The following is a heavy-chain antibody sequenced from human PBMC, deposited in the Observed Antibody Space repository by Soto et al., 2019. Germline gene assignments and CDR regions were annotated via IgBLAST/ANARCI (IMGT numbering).Heavy chain of an antibody. CDR1: WFPHRQNRKC. D-gene: IGHD2-2*01. J-gene: IGHJ6*03. V-gene: IGHV2-70*11. Sequence: DSPPKLGYHEQTLTQDCTFPWFPHRQNRKCVSWIRQPPGKALEWLARIDWDDDKYYSTSLKTRLTISKDTSKNQVVLTKTNMDPVDTATYYCARIRRYCSSTSCSHYYYYMDVWGKGTTVTVSS. CDR3: ARIRRYCSSTSCSHYYYYMDV. CDR2: IDWDDDK.